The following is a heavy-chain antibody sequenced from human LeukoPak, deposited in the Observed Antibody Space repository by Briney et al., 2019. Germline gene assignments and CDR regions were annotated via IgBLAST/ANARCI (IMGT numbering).Heavy chain of an antibody. CDR1: GYTFTSYG. CDR2: ISAYNGNT. Sequence: ASVKLSCKASGYTFTSYGISWVRQAPGQGLEWMGWISAYNGNTNYAQKLQGRVTMTTDTSTSTAYMELRSLRSDDTAVYYCARDRVGMVGATVGGIDYWGQGALVTVSS. D-gene: IGHD1-26*01. V-gene: IGHV1-18*01. CDR3: ARDRVGMVGATVGGIDY. J-gene: IGHJ4*02.